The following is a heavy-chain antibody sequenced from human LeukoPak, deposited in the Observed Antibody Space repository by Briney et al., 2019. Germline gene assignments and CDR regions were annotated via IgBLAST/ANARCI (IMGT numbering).Heavy chain of an antibody. CDR1: GFTFSSFG. CDR3: AKDSGFSRSTAYYFDY. J-gene: IGHJ4*02. Sequence: PGGSLRLSCAVSGFTFSSFGMHWARQAPGKGLEWVAFIRYDGSNGYYADSVKGRFSISRDNSKNTLYVQMNSLRTEDTAVYYCAKDSGFSRSTAYYFDYWGQGNLVTVSS. D-gene: IGHD5-18*01. CDR2: IRYDGSNG. V-gene: IGHV3-30*02.